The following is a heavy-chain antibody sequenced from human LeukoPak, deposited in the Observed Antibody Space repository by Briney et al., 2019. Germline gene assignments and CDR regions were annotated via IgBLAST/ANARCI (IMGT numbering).Heavy chain of an antibody. CDR1: GYTLTELS. CDR2: FDPEDGET. V-gene: IGHV1-24*01. CDR3: AKYYDTNGRPRAGFDY. Sequence: ASVKVSCKVSGYTLTELSMHWVRQAPGKGLEWMGGFDPEDGETIYAQKVQGRVTMTEDTSTDTAYMELSSLRSEDTAVYYCAKYYDTNGRPRAGFDYWGQGTLVTVSS. J-gene: IGHJ4*01. D-gene: IGHD3-22*01.